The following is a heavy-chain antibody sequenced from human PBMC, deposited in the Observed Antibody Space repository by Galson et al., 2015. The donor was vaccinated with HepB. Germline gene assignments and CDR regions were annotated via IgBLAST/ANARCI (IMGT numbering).Heavy chain of an antibody. D-gene: IGHD2-8*02. CDR3: TTGGVPTPLGY. V-gene: IGHV3-15*01. Sequence: SLRLSCAASGFTFSNAWMSWVRQAPGKGLEWVGRIKSRTDGRTTDYAAPVKGRFTISRDDSKNTLYLQMNSLKTEATAVYYCTTGGVPTPLGYWGQGTLVTVSS. J-gene: IGHJ4*02. CDR2: IKSRTDGRTT. CDR1: GFTFSNAW.